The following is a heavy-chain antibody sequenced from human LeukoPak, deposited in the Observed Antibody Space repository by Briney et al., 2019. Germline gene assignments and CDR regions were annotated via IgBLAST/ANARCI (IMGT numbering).Heavy chain of an antibody. Sequence: HPGGSLRLSCAASGFTFSSYCMSWVRQAPGKGLEWVANIKQDGSEKYYVDSVKGRFTISRDNAKNSLYLQMNSLRAEDTAVYYCARDYGPGSYINYWGQGTLVTVSS. D-gene: IGHD3-10*01. V-gene: IGHV3-7*01. CDR2: IKQDGSEK. J-gene: IGHJ4*02. CDR3: ARDYGPGSYINY. CDR1: GFTFSSYC.